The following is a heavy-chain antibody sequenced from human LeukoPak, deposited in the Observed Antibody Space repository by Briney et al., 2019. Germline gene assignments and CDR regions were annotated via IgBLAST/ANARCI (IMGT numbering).Heavy chain of an antibody. J-gene: IGHJ4*02. V-gene: IGHV3-7*01. CDR2: IKKDGSEK. CDR1: GFIFSDYW. D-gene: IGHD6-19*01. CDR3: ARGRSGWYHNFDY. Sequence: GGSLRLSCAASGFIFSDYWMSWVRQAPGKRPEWVGNIKKDGSEKYYVDSVKGRFTISRDNAKNSLSLQMNSLRAEDTAVYYCARGRSGWYHNFDYWGQGTLVTVSS.